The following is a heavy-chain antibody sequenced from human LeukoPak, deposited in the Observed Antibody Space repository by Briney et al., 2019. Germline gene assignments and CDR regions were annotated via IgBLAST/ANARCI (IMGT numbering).Heavy chain of an antibody. CDR3: AKEASYDFWSGYYTATGYFDY. Sequence: GGSLRLSCAASGFTFSSYAMSWVRQAPGKGLEWVSAISGSGGSTYYADSVKGRFTISRDNSKNTLYLQMNSLRAEDTAVYYCAKEASYDFWSGYYTATGYFDYWGQGTLVTVSS. V-gene: IGHV3-23*01. J-gene: IGHJ4*02. CDR2: ISGSGGST. CDR1: GFTFSSYA. D-gene: IGHD3-3*01.